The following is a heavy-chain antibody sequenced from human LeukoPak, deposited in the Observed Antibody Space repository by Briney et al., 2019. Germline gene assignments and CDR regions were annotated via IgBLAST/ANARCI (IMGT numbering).Heavy chain of an antibody. J-gene: IGHJ6*03. D-gene: IGHD5-12*01. CDR3: ARDRGYQYYYYMDV. Sequence: SETLSLTCTVPGGSISSSSYYWGWIRQPPGKGLEWTGSIYYRGSTYYNPSLKSRVTISVDTSKNQFSLKLTSVTAADTAVYYCARDRGYQYYYYMDVWGKGTTVTVSS. CDR1: GGSISSSSYY. V-gene: IGHV4-39*07. CDR2: IYYRGST.